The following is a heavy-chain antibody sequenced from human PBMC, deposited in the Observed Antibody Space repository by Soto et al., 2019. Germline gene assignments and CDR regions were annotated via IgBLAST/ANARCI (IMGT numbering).Heavy chain of an antibody. CDR1: GFTFSNSW. V-gene: IGHV3-7*01. CDR3: TTIRPTPTFDY. D-gene: IGHD1-26*01. Sequence: LRLSCAASGFTFSNSWMNWVRQAPGKELEWVANIKPDGTDKYYVDSVKGRFTISRDNAKNALYLQMSSLRAEDTAVYYCTTIRPTPTFDYWGQGALVTVSS. J-gene: IGHJ4*02. CDR2: IKPDGTDK.